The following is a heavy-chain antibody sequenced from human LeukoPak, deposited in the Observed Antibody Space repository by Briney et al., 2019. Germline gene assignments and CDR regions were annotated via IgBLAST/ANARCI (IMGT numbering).Heavy chain of an antibody. CDR1: GGSFTGSFGTYY. Sequence: PSETLSLTCAVSGGSFTGSFGTYYWSWIRQPPGKGLEWIGEINHSGSTTYNPSLKSRVTTSIDTSKNHFSLKLSSVTAADTAMYYCARNGWYSVDYWGQGTQVIVSS. D-gene: IGHD6-19*01. CDR3: ARNGWYSVDY. J-gene: IGHJ4*02. CDR2: INHSGST. V-gene: IGHV4-34*01.